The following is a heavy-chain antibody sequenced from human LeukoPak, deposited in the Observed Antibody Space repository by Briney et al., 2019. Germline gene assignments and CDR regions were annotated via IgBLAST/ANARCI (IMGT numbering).Heavy chain of an antibody. Sequence: PGGSLRLSCAASGFTFSSFAMHWVRQAPGKGLEWVSAISGSGGSTYYADSVKGRFTISRDNSKNTLYLQMNSLRAEDTAVYYCARHYGSGSYCPSYWGQGTLVTVSS. CDR3: ARHYGSGSYCPSY. D-gene: IGHD1-26*01. J-gene: IGHJ4*02. CDR1: GFTFSSFA. CDR2: ISGSGGST. V-gene: IGHV3-23*01.